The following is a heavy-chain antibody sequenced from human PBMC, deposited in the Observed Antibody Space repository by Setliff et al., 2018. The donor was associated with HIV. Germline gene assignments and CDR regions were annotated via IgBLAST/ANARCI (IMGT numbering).Heavy chain of an antibody. CDR1: GDSISSYY. V-gene: IGHV4-59*08. D-gene: IGHD2-15*01. CDR2: IYYGST. CDR3: ARRRCSAASCPDNSWNWLDP. Sequence: KLRKTLSLTCTVSGDSISSYYWNWIRQPPGKALEWIGYIYYGSTHYNPSFEGRVTISVDTSKNQFSLKLRSVTAADTAMYYCARRRCSAASCPDNSWNWLDPWGQGTLVTVSS. J-gene: IGHJ5*02.